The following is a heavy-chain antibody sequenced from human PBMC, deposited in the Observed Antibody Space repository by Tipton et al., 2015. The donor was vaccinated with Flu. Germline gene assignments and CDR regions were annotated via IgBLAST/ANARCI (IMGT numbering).Heavy chain of an antibody. J-gene: IGHJ6*02. Sequence: TLSLTCDVSLGSIGSRGYYWAWLRQSPEKGLEWLATVFYSGGTHYNPSVESRVTVSADTSQKQFSLTLTSVIAADTGVYYCASGRFCNAASCVYGLDVWGQGTTVIISS. CDR2: VFYSGGT. CDR3: ASGRFCNAASCVYGLDV. D-gene: IGHD3-10*01. CDR1: LGSIGSRGYY. V-gene: IGHV4-39*07.